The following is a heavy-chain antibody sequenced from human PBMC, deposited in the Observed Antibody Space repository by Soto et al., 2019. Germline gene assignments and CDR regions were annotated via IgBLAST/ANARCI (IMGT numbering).Heavy chain of an antibody. J-gene: IGHJ4*02. CDR2: IYYRGST. CDR1: GGSISIYY. V-gene: IGHV4-59*01. Sequence: SQTLSLTCTVSGGSISIYYWSWIRQPPGKGLECIGYIYYRGSTNYNPSLKSRVNISVDTSKNQFSLKQSSVTAADTAVYCCARVIAGRRAGVFDYWGQGTMVTVSS. CDR3: ARVIAGRRAGVFDY. D-gene: IGHD6-6*01.